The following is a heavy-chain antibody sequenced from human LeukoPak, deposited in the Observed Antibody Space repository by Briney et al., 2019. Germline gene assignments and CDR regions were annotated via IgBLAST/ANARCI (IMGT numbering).Heavy chain of an antibody. CDR3: AGLVGRYSTGMYYYFDY. V-gene: IGHV4-4*02. D-gene: IGHD1-26*01. J-gene: IGHJ4*02. CDR1: GGSISSVNL. Sequence: SETLSLTCAVSGGSISSVNLWSWVRQPPGKGLEWVGEMYLSGTDTYNPSLRGRVTISVDRSENQLSLRLRSVTAADTAVYYCAGLVGRYSTGMYYYFDYWGPGTLVTVSS. CDR2: MYLSGTD.